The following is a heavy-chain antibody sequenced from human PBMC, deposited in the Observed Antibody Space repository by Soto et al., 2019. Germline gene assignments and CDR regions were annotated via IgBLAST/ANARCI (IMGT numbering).Heavy chain of an antibody. V-gene: IGHV4-59*08. CDR3: ARQVARVFAFDI. D-gene: IGHD5-12*01. CDR2: IYYSGST. J-gene: IGHJ3*02. Sequence: SETLSLTCTVSGGSISSYYWSWIRQPPGKGLEWIGNIYYSGSTNYNPSLKSRVTISVDTSKNQFSLKLSSVTAADTAVYYCARQVARVFAFDIWGQGTMVTVSS. CDR1: GGSISSYY.